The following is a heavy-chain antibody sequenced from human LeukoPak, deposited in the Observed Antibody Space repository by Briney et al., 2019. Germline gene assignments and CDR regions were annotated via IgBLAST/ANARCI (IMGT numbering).Heavy chain of an antibody. Sequence: SETLSLTCTVSGGSISSYYWSWIRQPAGKGLEWIGRIYTSGSTNYNPSLKTRVTISVGTSKNQFSLKLSSVTAADTAVYYCARDYLAYFDYWGQGTLVTVSS. V-gene: IGHV4-4*07. D-gene: IGHD2/OR15-2a*01. CDR2: IYTSGST. J-gene: IGHJ4*02. CDR1: GGSISSYY. CDR3: ARDYLAYFDY.